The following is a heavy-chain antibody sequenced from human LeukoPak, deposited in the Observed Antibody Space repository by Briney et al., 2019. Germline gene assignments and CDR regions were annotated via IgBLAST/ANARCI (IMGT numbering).Heavy chain of an antibody. Sequence: GGSLRLSCAAFGFTFNNYWMSWARQAPGKGLEWVANIQQDGNEKFYVDSVKGRFIISRDNAKNSLFLQMNSLRAEDTAVYYCTRDTPYGSGSYYKGLDSWGQGTLVTVSS. CDR2: IQQDGNEK. D-gene: IGHD3-10*01. V-gene: IGHV3-7*03. CDR1: GFTFNNYW. J-gene: IGHJ4*02. CDR3: TRDTPYGSGSYYKGLDS.